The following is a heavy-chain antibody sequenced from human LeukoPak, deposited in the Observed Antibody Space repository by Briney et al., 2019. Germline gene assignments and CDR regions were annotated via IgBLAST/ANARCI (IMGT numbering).Heavy chain of an antibody. V-gene: IGHV1-24*01. D-gene: IGHD3-10*01. J-gene: IGHJ3*02. CDR2: FDPEDGET. CDR1: GYTLTELS. CDR3: ATFITMVRGVIPLWAFDI. Sequence: GFSVKVSCKVCGYTLTELSMHGVRQAPGKGVDWMGGFDPEDGETIYAQKFQGRVTMTEDTSTDTAYMELSSLRSEDTAVYYCATFITMVRGVIPLWAFDIWGQGTMVTVSS.